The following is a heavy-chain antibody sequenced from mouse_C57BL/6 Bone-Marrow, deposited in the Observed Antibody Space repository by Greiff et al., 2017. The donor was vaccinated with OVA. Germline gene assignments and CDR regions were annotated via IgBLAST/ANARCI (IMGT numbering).Heavy chain of an antibody. D-gene: IGHD2-2*01. Sequence: VQLQQSGPELVKPGASVKISCKASGYTFTDYYMNWVKQSHGKSLEWIGDINPNNGGTSYNQKFKGKATLTVDKSSSTAYMELRSLTSEDSAVYYCASTNYYGYDGAWFAYWGQGTLVTVSA. V-gene: IGHV1-26*01. CDR2: INPNNGGT. CDR1: GYTFTDYY. CDR3: ASTNYYGYDGAWFAY. J-gene: IGHJ3*01.